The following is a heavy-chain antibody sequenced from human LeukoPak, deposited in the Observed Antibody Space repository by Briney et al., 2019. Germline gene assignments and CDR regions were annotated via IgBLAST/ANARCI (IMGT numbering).Heavy chain of an antibody. CDR2: IYYSGTT. D-gene: IGHD1-26*01. CDR3: ARTFSGSYYYYGMDV. Sequence: GSLRLSCTASGGSISSYYWSWIRQPPGKGLEWIGYIYYSGTTNYNPSLKSRVTISVDTSKNQFSLKLSSVTAADTAVYYCARTFSGSYYYYGMDVWGQGTTVTVSS. V-gene: IGHV4-59*01. CDR1: GGSISSYY. J-gene: IGHJ6*02.